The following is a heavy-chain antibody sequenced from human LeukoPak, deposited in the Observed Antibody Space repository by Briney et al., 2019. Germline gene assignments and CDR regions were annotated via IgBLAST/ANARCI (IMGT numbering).Heavy chain of an antibody. J-gene: IGHJ6*02. CDR2: ITWDGGST. CDR3: AKAAYYYGMDV. V-gene: IGHV3-43*01. Sequence: GGSLSLSCAASGFTFDDYTMLWVRQAPGKGLEWVSLITWDGGSTYYADSVKGRFTISRDNSKNSLYLQMNTLRTEDTALYYCAKAAYYYGMDVWGQGTTVTVS. CDR1: GFTFDDYT.